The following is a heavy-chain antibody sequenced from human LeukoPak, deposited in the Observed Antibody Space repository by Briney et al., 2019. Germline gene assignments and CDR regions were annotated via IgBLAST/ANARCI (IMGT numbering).Heavy chain of an antibody. CDR3: AKTGYYDSSGPPVY. V-gene: IGHV3-30*18. Sequence: GGSLRLSWAASGFTFSSYGMHWVRQAPGKGLEWVAVISYDGSNKYYADSVKGRFTISRDNSKNTLYLQMNSLRAEDTAVYYCAKTGYYDSSGPPVYWGQGTLVTVSS. D-gene: IGHD3-22*01. J-gene: IGHJ4*02. CDR2: ISYDGSNK. CDR1: GFTFSSYG.